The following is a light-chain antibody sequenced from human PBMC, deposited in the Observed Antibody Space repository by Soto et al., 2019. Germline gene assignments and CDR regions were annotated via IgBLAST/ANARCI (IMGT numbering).Light chain of an antibody. V-gene: IGLV1-44*01. CDR2: SSS. J-gene: IGLJ2*01. Sequence: QSVLTQPPSASGTPGQRVTISCSGSNSNIGSNSVTWYQQLPGTAPKVFIYSSSQRPSGVPDRFSGSKSGTSASLAISGLESEDGADYYCAAWDDSLNGVLFGGGTKLTVL. CDR1: NSNIGSNS. CDR3: AAWDDSLNGVL.